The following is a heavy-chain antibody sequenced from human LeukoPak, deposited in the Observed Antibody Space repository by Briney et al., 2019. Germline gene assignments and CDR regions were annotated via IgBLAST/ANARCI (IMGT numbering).Heavy chain of an antibody. Sequence: SETLSLTCTVSGGSISSSNFYWGWIRQPPGKALEWIGSVYYSGTTSSNPSLKSRVTISVDMSKNEFSLRLRSVTAADTAVYYCARGSGVSGSYRKKNNWFDPWGQGTLVTVSS. CDR3: ARGSGVSGSYRKKNNWFDP. CDR2: VYYSGTT. CDR1: GGSISSSNFY. J-gene: IGHJ5*02. D-gene: IGHD1-26*01. V-gene: IGHV4-39*07.